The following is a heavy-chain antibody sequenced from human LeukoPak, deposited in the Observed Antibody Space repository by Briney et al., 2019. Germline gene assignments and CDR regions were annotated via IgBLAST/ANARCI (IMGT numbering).Heavy chain of an antibody. CDR2: IKHDGSEK. Sequence: SGGSLRLSCAASGFTFSRNWMTWVRQAPGKGLEWVANIKHDGSEKYYVDSVKGRFTVSRDNAQSSLYLQMNSLRAEDTALYYCARYYDDSSGYPRHLDYWGQGTLVTVSS. V-gene: IGHV3-7*03. J-gene: IGHJ4*02. CDR3: ARYYDDSSGYPRHLDY. D-gene: IGHD3-22*01. CDR1: GFTFSRNW.